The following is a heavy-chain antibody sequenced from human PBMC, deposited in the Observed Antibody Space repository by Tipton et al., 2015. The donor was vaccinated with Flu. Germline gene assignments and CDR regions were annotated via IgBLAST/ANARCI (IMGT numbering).Heavy chain of an antibody. D-gene: IGHD6-6*01. CDR3: ARVYSSPSGRCFDY. CDR1: GFTFSSYE. J-gene: IGHJ4*02. CDR2: ISSSGSTI. Sequence: SLRLSCAASGFTFSSYEMNWVRQAPGKGLEWVSYISSSGSTIYYADSVKGRFTMSSDNAKNSLYLQMNSLRAEDTAVYYCARVYSSPSGRCFDYWGQGTLVTASS. V-gene: IGHV3-48*03.